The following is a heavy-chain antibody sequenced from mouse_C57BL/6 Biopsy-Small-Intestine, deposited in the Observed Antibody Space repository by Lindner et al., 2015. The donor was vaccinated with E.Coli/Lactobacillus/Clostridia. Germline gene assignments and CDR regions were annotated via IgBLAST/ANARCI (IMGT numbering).Heavy chain of an antibody. D-gene: IGHD1-1*01. CDR3: ARKHYYGSNYFDY. Sequence: VQLQESGGGLVKPGGSLKLSCAASGFTFSDYGMHWVRQAPEKGLEWIAYISSGSSTIYYADTVKGRFTISRDNAKANLFLQMTSLRSEDTAIYYCARKHYYGSNYFDYWGQGTTLTVSS. CDR2: ISSGSSTI. CDR1: GFTFSDYG. J-gene: IGHJ2*01. V-gene: IGHV5-17*01.